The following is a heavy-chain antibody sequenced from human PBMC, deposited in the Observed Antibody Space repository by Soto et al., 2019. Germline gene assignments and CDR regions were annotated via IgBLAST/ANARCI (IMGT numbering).Heavy chain of an antibody. CDR1: GFTFSSYA. Sequence: GGSLRLSCAASGFTFSSYAMSWVRQAPGKGLEWVSAISGSGGSTYYADSVKGRFTISRDNSKNTLYLQMNSLRAEDTAVYYCAKGAYGSGSYPDRFDPWGQGTLVTVSS. D-gene: IGHD3-10*01. V-gene: IGHV3-23*01. CDR3: AKGAYGSGSYPDRFDP. J-gene: IGHJ5*02. CDR2: ISGSGGST.